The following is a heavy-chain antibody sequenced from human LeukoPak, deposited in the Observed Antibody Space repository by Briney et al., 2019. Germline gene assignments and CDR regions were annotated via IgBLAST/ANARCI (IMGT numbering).Heavy chain of an antibody. CDR3: AREVTTVGTAPDY. V-gene: IGHV1-18*01. CDR2: INTYNGNT. Sequence: GASVKVSCKASAYTFTSYGINWVRQAPGQGLEWMGWINTYNGNTNYAQKFQGRVTITADKSTSTAYMELSSLRSEDTAVYYCAREVTTVGTAPDYWGQGTLVTVSS. CDR1: AYTFTSYG. J-gene: IGHJ4*02. D-gene: IGHD4-23*01.